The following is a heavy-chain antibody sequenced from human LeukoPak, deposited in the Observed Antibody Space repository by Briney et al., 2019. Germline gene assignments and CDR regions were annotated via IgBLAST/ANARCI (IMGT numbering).Heavy chain of an antibody. CDR2: ISGSGGST. CDR3: AKDVKSDGVWDVDH. CDR1: GFTFSSYD. D-gene: IGHD4-17*01. V-gene: IGHV3-23*01. Sequence: PGGSLRPSCAASGFTFSSYDMSWVRQAPGKGLEWVSAISGSGGSTYCADSVKGRFTISRDDSRNLVFLHMDSLRVEDTALYYCAKDVKSDGVWDVDHWGRGTLVTVSS. J-gene: IGHJ4*02.